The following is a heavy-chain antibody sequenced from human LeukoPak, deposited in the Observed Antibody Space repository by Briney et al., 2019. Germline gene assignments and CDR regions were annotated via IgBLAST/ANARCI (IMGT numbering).Heavy chain of an antibody. V-gene: IGHV3-30*02. Sequence: GGSLRLSCAASGFTFSSYGMHWVRQAPGKGLEWVAFIRYDGSNKYYADSVKGRFTISRDNSKNTLYLQMNSLRAEDTAVYYCAATGQQLATYFDYWGQGTLVTVSS. J-gene: IGHJ4*02. CDR1: GFTFSSYG. D-gene: IGHD6-13*01. CDR2: IRYDGSNK. CDR3: AATGQQLATYFDY.